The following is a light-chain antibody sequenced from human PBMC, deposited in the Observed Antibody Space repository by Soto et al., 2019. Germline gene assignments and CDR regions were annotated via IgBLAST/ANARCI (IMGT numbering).Light chain of an antibody. CDR2: EVS. CDR3: SSYTTSSTYVV. J-gene: IGLJ2*01. V-gene: IGLV2-14*01. Sequence: QSALTQPASVSGSPGQSITISCTGTSSDIGAYNYVSWYQRHPGKAPKLMIYEVSNQPSGVSNRFSGSKSGNTASLTISGLQAEDEADYYCSSYTTSSTYVVFGGGTKVTVL. CDR1: SSDIGAYNY.